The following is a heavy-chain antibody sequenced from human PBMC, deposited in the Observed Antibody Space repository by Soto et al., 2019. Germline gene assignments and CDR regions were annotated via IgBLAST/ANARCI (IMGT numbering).Heavy chain of an antibody. Sequence: PGGSLRLSCAASGFTFSSYGMHWVRQAPGKGLEWVAVISYDGSNKYYADSVKGRFTISRDNSKNTLYLQMNSLRAEDTAVYYCAKDLVAGYSYVKSPHYYYYRLDVCGQGSSVPGSS. D-gene: IGHD5-18*01. J-gene: IGHJ6*02. CDR3: AKDLVAGYSYVKSPHYYYYRLDV. CDR2: ISYDGSNK. CDR1: GFTFSSYG. V-gene: IGHV3-30*18.